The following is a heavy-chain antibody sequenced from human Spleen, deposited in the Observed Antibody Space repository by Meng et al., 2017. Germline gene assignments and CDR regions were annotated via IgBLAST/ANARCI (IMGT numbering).Heavy chain of an antibody. CDR1: GFTFSSYA. V-gene: IGHV3-23*01. D-gene: IGHD6-19*01. Sequence: GGSLRLSCAASGFTFSSYAMSWVRQAPGKGLEWVSSVTGSGGRTYYADSVKGRFTISRDNSKNTLYLQMNSLRAEDTAVYYCASTIAVAAYDYWYFDLWGRGTLVTVSS. J-gene: IGHJ2*01. CDR2: VTGSGGRT. CDR3: ASTIAVAAYDYWYFDL.